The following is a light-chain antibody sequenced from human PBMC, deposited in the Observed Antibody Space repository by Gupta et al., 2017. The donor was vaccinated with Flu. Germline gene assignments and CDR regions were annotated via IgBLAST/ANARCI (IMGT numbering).Light chain of an antibody. CDR2: EVT. CDR1: SSDIGDYKS. V-gene: IGLV2-8*01. Sequence: QSALPHPPSASGSPGQSITISCTGTSSDIGDYKSVHWHQQHAGKSPKLIIYEVTKRPSGVPDRFSGSKSGNTATLTVSRLEAEDEGDYYCNARTVSDTFVFGTGTAVTVL. CDR3: NARTVSDTFV. J-gene: IGLJ1*01.